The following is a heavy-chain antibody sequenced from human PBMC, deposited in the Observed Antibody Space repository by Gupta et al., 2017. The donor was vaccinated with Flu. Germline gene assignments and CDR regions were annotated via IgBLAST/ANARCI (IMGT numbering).Heavy chain of an antibody. CDR2: ISTNSGNT. CDR3: ARTYCGAEGDAEYYYYMDV. V-gene: IGHV1-18*01. J-gene: IGHJ6*03. Sequence: TWVRPAPGQGLEWMGWISTNSGNTNYVQQLQGIGTMTTDTSTSTAYMELRSLRSDDSAVYYCARTYCGAEGDAEYYYYMDVWGKGTTVSVSS. D-gene: IGHD2-21*01.